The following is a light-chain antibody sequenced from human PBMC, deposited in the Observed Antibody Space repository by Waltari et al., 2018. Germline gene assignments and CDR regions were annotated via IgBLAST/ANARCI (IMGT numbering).Light chain of an antibody. V-gene: IGLV2-14*01. CDR1: SSDIGNYNY. J-gene: IGLJ3*02. Sequence: QSALTQPASVSGSPGQSITIPSTGTSSDIGNYNYVSWYQQHPGKAPKLMIYDVSNRPSGVSNRFSGSKSGNTASLTISGLQAEDEADYYCSSYTSSSTWVFGGGTKLTVL. CDR3: SSYTSSSTWV. CDR2: DVS.